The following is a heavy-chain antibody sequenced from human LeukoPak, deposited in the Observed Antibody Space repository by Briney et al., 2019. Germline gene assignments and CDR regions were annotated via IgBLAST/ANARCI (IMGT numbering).Heavy chain of an antibody. D-gene: IGHD3-22*01. CDR3: ARDRYYYDSSGYIRGISFDY. CDR1: GYTFIDHY. V-gene: IGHV1-46*01. J-gene: IGHJ4*02. Sequence: ASVKVSCKASGYTFIDHYMHWVRQAPGQGLEWMGIINPSGGSTSYAQKFQGRVTMTRDTSTSTVYMELSSLRSEDTAVYYCARDRYYYDSSGYIRGISFDYWGQGTLVTVSS. CDR2: INPSGGST.